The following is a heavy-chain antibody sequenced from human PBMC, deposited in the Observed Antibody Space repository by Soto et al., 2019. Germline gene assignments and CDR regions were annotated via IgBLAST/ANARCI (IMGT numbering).Heavy chain of an antibody. D-gene: IGHD3-10*01. V-gene: IGHV3-48*02. CDR3: AREIIMVRGVIMIGHPYYYYGMDV. J-gene: IGHJ6*02. CDR2: ISSRSSTI. Sequence: HPGGSLRLSCAASGFTFSSYSMSWVRQAPGKGLEWVSYISSRSSTIYYADSVKGRFTISRDNAKNSLYLQMNSLRDEDTAVYYCAREIIMVRGVIMIGHPYYYYGMDVWGQGTAVTVSS. CDR1: GFTFSSYS.